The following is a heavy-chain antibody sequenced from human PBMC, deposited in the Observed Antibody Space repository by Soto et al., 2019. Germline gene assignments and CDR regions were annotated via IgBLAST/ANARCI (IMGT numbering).Heavy chain of an antibody. CDR2: IWYDGSNR. D-gene: IGHD4-4*01. CDR3: ARDRSTVRDYGDY. CDR1: GFIFSSYG. Sequence: QVQLAESGGGVVQPGRSLRLSCAASGFIFSSYGMHWVRQAPGTGLEWVAVIWYDGSNRHYADSVKGRCTISRDNSTNTVHLQMNSLRVDDTAVYYCARDRSTVRDYGDYWGQGTLVTGSS. J-gene: IGHJ4*02. V-gene: IGHV3-33*01.